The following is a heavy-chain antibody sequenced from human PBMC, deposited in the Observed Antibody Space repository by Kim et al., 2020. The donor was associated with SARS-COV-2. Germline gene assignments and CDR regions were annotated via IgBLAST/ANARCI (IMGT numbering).Heavy chain of an antibody. Sequence: GGSLRLSCAASGFTFSSYAMSWVRQAPGKGLEWVSAISGSGGSTYYADSVKGRFTISRDNSKNTLYLQMNSLRSEDTAVYYCAKDRGDGYKLIGGLCAYWGQGTLVTVSS. J-gene: IGHJ4*02. V-gene: IGHV3-23*01. CDR3: AKDRGDGYKLIGGLCAY. D-gene: IGHD5-12*01. CDR2: ISGSGGST. CDR1: GFTFSSYA.